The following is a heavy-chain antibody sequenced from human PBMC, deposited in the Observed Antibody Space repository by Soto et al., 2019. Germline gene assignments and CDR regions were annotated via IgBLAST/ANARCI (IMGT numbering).Heavy chain of an antibody. V-gene: IGHV1-18*01. CDR2: ISAYNGNT. J-gene: IGHJ6*03. CDR3: ARGNYDFWSGYPADYYYMDV. CDR1: GYTFTSYG. D-gene: IGHD3-3*01. Sequence: ASVKVSCKASGYTFTSYGISWVRQAPGQGLEWMGWISAYNGNTNYAQKLQGRVTMTTDTSTSTAYMELRSLRSDDTAVYYCARGNYDFWSGYPADYYYMDVWGKGTTVTVSS.